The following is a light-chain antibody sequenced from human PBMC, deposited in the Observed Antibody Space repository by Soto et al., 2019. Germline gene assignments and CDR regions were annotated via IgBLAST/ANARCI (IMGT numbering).Light chain of an antibody. CDR2: NVN. Sequence: QSVLTQPASVCGSPGQSITISCSGTNSDIGAYDYVSWYQQHPGKPPKLIIYNVNNRPSGVSFRFSGSKSANTASLTISGLQTEDEADYYCLSHTTRRIYVFGPGTKLTVL. CDR3: LSHTTRRIYV. V-gene: IGLV2-14*03. J-gene: IGLJ1*01. CDR1: NSDIGAYDY.